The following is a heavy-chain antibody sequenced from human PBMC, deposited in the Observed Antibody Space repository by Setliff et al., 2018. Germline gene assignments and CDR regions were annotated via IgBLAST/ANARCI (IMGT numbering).Heavy chain of an antibody. J-gene: IGHJ1*01. CDR2: IKQDGSEK. Sequence: LRLSCAASGFTFSSYWMSWVRQAPGKGLEWVANIKQDGSEKYYVDSVKGRFTISRDNAKNSLYLQMNSLRAEDTAVYHCARDYYGDYAEYFQHWGQGTLVTAPQ. D-gene: IGHD4-17*01. CDR1: GFTFSSYW. CDR3: ARDYYGDYAEYFQH. V-gene: IGHV3-7*01.